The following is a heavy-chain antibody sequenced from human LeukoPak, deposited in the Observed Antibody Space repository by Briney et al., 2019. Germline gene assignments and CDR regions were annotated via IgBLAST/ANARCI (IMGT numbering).Heavy chain of an antibody. CDR2: IYYSGSA. V-gene: IGHV4-39*07. Sequence: SETLSLTCTVSGGSISSSSYYWGWIRQPPGKGLEWIWSIYYSGSAYYNPSLKSRVTISVDTSKNQFSLKLSSVTAADTAVYYCARDGLAAAGSGYPYWGQGTLVTVSS. CDR1: GGSISSSSYY. CDR3: ARDGLAAAGSGYPY. J-gene: IGHJ4*02. D-gene: IGHD6-13*01.